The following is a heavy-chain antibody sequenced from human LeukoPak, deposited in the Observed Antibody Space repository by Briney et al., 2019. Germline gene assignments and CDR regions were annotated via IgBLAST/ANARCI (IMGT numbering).Heavy chain of an antibody. CDR2: ISSSGSTI. Sequence: PGGSLRLSCAASGFTFSDYYMSWIRQAPGKGLEWVSYISSSGSTIYYADSVKGRFTISRDNAKNSLYLQMNSLRAEDTAVYYCARDGAYSSSWVNWFDPWGQGTLVTVSS. V-gene: IGHV3-11*01. J-gene: IGHJ5*02. CDR1: GFTFSDYY. D-gene: IGHD6-13*01. CDR3: ARDGAYSSSWVNWFDP.